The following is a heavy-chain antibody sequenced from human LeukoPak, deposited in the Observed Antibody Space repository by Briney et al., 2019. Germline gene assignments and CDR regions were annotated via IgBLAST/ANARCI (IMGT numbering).Heavy chain of an antibody. Sequence: GGSLRLSCAASGFTFSSYWMSWVRQAPGKGLEWVANIKQDGSEKYYVDSVKGRFTISRDNAKNSLYLQMNSLRAEDTAVYYCARVTVTMSSNWFDPWGQGTLVTVSS. J-gene: IGHJ5*02. CDR2: IKQDGSEK. CDR3: ARVTVTMSSNWFDP. CDR1: GFTFSSYW. V-gene: IGHV3-7*01. D-gene: IGHD4-17*01.